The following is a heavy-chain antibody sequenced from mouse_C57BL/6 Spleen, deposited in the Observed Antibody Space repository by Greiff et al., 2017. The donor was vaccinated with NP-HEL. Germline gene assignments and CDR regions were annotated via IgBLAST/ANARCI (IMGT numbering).Heavy chain of an antibody. CDR1: GYAFSSSW. V-gene: IGHV1-82*01. CDR2: IYPGDGDT. Sequence: VKLVESGPELVKPGASVKISCKASGYAFSSSWMNWVKQRPGKGLEWIGRIYPGDGDTNYNGKFKGKATLTADKSSSTAYMQLSSLTSEDSAVYFCAIPSDSSGYGFAYWGQGTLVTVSA. D-gene: IGHD3-2*02. CDR3: AIPSDSSGYGFAY. J-gene: IGHJ3*01.